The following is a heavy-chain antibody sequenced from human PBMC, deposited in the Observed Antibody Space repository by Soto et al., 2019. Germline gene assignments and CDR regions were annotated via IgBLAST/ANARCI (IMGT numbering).Heavy chain of an antibody. CDR2: INHSGST. J-gene: IGHJ4*02. V-gene: IGHV4-34*01. CDR1: GGSFSGYY. Sequence: QVQLQQWGAGLLKPSETLSLTCAVYGGSFSGYYWSWIRQPPGKGLEWIGEINHSGSTNYNPSLKSRVTISVDTSKNQFSLKLSSVTAADTAVYYCPRGLTTVTTVRYFDYWGQGTLVTVSS. D-gene: IGHD4-17*01. CDR3: PRGLTTVTTVRYFDY.